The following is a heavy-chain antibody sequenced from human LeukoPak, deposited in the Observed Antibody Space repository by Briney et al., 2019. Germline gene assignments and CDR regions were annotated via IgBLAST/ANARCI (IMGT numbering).Heavy chain of an antibody. J-gene: IGHJ5*02. D-gene: IGHD6-6*01. Sequence: SQTLSLTCAVSGGSVSSGLYSWSWIRQSPGKGLEWIVYIYHGGSTYYNPSLKSRVTMSLDSFRNQFSLELSSVTAADTAVYYCARDTDGASSEFDPWGQGTLVTVSS. CDR1: GGSVSSGLYS. CDR2: IYHGGST. V-gene: IGHV4-30-2*06. CDR3: ARDTDGASSEFDP.